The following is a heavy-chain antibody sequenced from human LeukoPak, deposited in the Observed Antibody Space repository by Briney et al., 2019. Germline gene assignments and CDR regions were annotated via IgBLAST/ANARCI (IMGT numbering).Heavy chain of an antibody. D-gene: IGHD3-3*01. CDR3: ARGADFWSGPLDY. CDR1: GFTVSSNY. Sequence: AGGSLRLSCAASGFTVSSNYMSWVRQAPGKGLEWVSVIYSGGSTYYADSVRGRFTISRDNSKNMLYLQMNSLRAEDTAVYYCARGADFWSGPLDYWGQGTLVTVSS. V-gene: IGHV3-66*01. CDR2: IYSGGST. J-gene: IGHJ4*02.